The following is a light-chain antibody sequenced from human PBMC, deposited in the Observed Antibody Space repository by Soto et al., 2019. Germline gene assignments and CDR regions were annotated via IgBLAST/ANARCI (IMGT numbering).Light chain of an antibody. J-gene: IGKJ1*01. CDR3: QQYSTSTWT. CDR2: DVS. CDR1: QSTSRW. V-gene: IGKV1-5*01. Sequence: DIQMTQSPSTLSAYVGDRVTITCRASQSTSRWLAWYQQKPGKAPKLLIYDVSSLESGVPSRFSGSGSGTEFTLTISSLQPDDFATYYCQQYSTSTWTFGQGTKVEIK.